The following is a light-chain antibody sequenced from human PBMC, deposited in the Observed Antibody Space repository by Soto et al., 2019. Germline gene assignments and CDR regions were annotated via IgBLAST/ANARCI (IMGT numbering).Light chain of an antibody. CDR2: GAS. CDR3: QQSYRTPT. V-gene: IGKV1-39*01. J-gene: IGKJ5*01. Sequence: DIQMTQSPSSLSASLGDRVTITCRASQSISSYLNWYQQKPGKAPKLLIYGASTLQSGVPSRLSGSGSGTDYTLTISSLQPEDFATYYCQQSYRTPTFGQGTRLEIK. CDR1: QSISSY.